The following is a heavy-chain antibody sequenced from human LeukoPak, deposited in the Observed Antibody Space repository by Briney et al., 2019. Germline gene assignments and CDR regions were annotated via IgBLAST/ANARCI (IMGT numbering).Heavy chain of an antibody. CDR3: AKSTTYGGYYFDY. CDR2: ISGSGGST. Sequence: GGSLRLSCAASGFTFSSYAMSWVRQAPGKGLEWVSAISGSGGSTYYADSVKGRLTISRDNSKNTLYLQMNSLRAEDTAVYYCAKSTTYGGYYFDYWGQGTLVTVSS. D-gene: IGHD2/OR15-2a*01. CDR1: GFTFSSYA. J-gene: IGHJ4*02. V-gene: IGHV3-23*01.